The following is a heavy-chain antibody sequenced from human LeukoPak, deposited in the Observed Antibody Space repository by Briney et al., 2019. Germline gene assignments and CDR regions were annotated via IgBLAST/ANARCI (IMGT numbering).Heavy chain of an antibody. CDR3: ASVYDSSGYYPF. Sequence: SETLSLTCAVYGVSFSGYYWSWIRQPPGKGLEWIGEINHSGSTNYNPSLKSRVTISVDTSKNQFSLKLSSVTAADTAVYYCASVYDSSGYYPFWGQGTLVTVSS. D-gene: IGHD3-22*01. J-gene: IGHJ4*02. V-gene: IGHV4-34*01. CDR2: INHSGST. CDR1: GVSFSGYY.